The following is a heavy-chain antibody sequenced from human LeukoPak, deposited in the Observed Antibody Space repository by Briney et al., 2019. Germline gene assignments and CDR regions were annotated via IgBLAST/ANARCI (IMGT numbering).Heavy chain of an antibody. D-gene: IGHD2-2*01. CDR3: TTEGYCSSTSCYRDY. CDR1: GFTFSNAW. CDR2: IKSKTDGGIT. Sequence: GGSLRLSCAASGFTFSNAWMSWVRQAPGKGLEWVGRIKSKTDGGITDYAAPVKGRFTISRDDSKNTLYLQMNSLRTEDTAVYYCTTEGYCSSTSCYRDYWGQGTLVTVSS. V-gene: IGHV3-15*01. J-gene: IGHJ4*02.